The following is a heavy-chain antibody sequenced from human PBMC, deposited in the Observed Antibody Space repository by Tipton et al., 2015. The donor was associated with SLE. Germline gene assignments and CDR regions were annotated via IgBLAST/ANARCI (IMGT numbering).Heavy chain of an antibody. J-gene: IGHJ5*02. D-gene: IGHD6-6*01. CDR3: ARAPPLIAARGWFDP. V-gene: IGHV4-59*11. Sequence: LRLSCTVPGGSISSQYWSWIRQPPGKGLEWIGYIYYSGSTNYNPSLKSRVTISVDTSKNQFSLKLSSVTAADTAVYYCARAPPLIAARGWFDPWGQGTLVTVSS. CDR1: GGSISSQY. CDR2: IYYSGST.